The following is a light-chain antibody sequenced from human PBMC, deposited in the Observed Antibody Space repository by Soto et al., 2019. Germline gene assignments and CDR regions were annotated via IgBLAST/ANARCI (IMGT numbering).Light chain of an antibody. CDR2: DAS. CDR3: QQRSNWPPLT. CDR1: QSVGSY. V-gene: IGKV3-11*01. Sequence: EIVLTKSPATLSLSPGERATLSCRASQSVGSYLAWYQQKPGQAPRLLIYDASNRATGIPARFSGSGSGTDLTLTISSLEPEDFAVYYCQQRSNWPPLTFGGGTKVEIK. J-gene: IGKJ4*01.